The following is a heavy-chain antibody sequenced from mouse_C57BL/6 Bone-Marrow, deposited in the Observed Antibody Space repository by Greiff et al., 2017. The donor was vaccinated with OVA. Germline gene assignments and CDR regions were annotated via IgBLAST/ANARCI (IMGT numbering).Heavy chain of an antibody. CDR1: GYAFTNYL. V-gene: IGHV1-54*01. D-gene: IGHD2-1*01. CDR3: ARGLLWSYWYFDV. J-gene: IGHJ1*03. CDR2: INPGSGGT. Sequence: QVQLKESGAELVRPGTSVKVSCKASGYAFTNYLIEWVKQRPGQGLEWIGVINPGSGGTNYNEKFKGKATLTADKSSSTAYMQLSSLTSEDSAVYFCARGLLWSYWYFDVWGTGTTVTVSS.